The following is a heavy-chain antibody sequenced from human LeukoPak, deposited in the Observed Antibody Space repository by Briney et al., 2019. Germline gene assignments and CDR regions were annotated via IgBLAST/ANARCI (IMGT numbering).Heavy chain of an antibody. V-gene: IGHV3-30*02. CDR2: IRYDGSNK. CDR1: GFTFSSYG. Sequence: PGGSLRLSCAASGFTFSSYGMHWVRQAPGKGLEWVAFIRYDGSNKYYADSVKGRFTISRDNSKNTLYLQMNSLRAEDTAVYYCARAAFRYCSGGSCYSGYFDYWGQGTLVTVSS. CDR3: ARAAFRYCSGGSCYSGYFDY. J-gene: IGHJ4*02. D-gene: IGHD2-15*01.